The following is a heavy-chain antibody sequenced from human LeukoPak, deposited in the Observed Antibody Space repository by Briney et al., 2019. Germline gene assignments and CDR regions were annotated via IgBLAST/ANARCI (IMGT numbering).Heavy chain of an antibody. V-gene: IGHV3-9*01. Sequence: GRSLRLSCAASGFTFDDYAMHWVRQAPGKGLEWVSGISWNSGSIGYADSVKGRFTISRDNAKNSLYLQMNSLRAEDTAVYYCASGSGTFGYWGQGTLVTVSS. J-gene: IGHJ4*02. D-gene: IGHD3-10*01. CDR2: ISWNSGSI. CDR1: GFTFDDYA. CDR3: ASGSGTFGY.